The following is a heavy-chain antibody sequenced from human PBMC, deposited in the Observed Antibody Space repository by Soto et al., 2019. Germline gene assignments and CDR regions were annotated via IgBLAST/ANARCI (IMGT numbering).Heavy chain of an antibody. J-gene: IGHJ4*02. V-gene: IGHV3-11*01. Sequence: GGSLRLSCAASGFTFSDYYMSWIRQAPGKGLEWVSYISSSGSTIYYADSVRGRFTISRDNGKNLLYLQMNSLRAEVTAVYYCARWFETSLYYWGQGTLVTVSS. CDR3: ARWFETSLYY. CDR1: GFTFSDYY. D-gene: IGHD3-10*01. CDR2: ISSSGSTI.